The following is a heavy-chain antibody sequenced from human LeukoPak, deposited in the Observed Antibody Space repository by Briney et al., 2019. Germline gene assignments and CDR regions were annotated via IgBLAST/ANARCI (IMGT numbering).Heavy chain of an antibody. CDR2: MSRTADRI. Sequence: PGGSLRLSCTIFGGTLSTYELNWVRQAPGKRPEWISYMSRTADRIDHADYVKGRFTMSRDNAKNSVYLQMNSLRVDDTAIYYCATRLPFTGYKNWGQGTLVTVSS. V-gene: IGHV3-48*03. CDR1: GGTLSTYE. D-gene: IGHD5-24*01. J-gene: IGHJ4*01. CDR3: ATRLPFTGYKN.